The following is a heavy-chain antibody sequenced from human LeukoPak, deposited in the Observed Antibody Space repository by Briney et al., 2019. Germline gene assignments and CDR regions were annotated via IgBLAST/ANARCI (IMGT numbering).Heavy chain of an antibody. CDR3: ARGRPYSGGYHLDY. V-gene: IGHV4-39*02. Sequence: SETLSLTCTVSGDSTSSDRYYGGWVRQPPGKGLEWIGDIYYSGSTYYNPSLKSRVTMSVDTSKNQFFLKLNSVTAADTAVYYCARGRPYSGGYHLDYWGQGTLVTVSA. J-gene: IGHJ4*02. CDR1: GDSTSSDRYY. CDR2: IYYSGST. D-gene: IGHD1-26*01.